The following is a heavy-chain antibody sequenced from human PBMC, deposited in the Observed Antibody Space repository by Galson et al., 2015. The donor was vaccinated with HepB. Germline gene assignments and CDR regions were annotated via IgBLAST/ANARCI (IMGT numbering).Heavy chain of an antibody. CDR1: GYTFTNYY. CDR2: INTTGDTI. Sequence: SLKLSCTASGYTFTNYYMNWVRQAPGQGLEWICWINTTGDTIHYAHTFQGGFTMTRDSAKTSVYMELNRLRYEETAVYYCTRQHVVPVGAHGLDVWGQGTTVTVSS. D-gene: IGHD4/OR15-4a*01. J-gene: IGHJ6*02. CDR3: TRQHVVPVGAHGLDV. V-gene: IGHV1-46*01.